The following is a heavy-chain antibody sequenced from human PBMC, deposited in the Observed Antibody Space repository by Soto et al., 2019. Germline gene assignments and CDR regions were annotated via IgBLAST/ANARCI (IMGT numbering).Heavy chain of an antibody. V-gene: IGHV1-18*01. D-gene: IGHD2-2*01. J-gene: IGHJ4*02. CDR2: ISTYNGDT. CDR1: GYTFTDYG. Sequence: ASVKVSCKASGYTFTDYGISWVRQAPGQGLEWMGWISTYNGDTNYAQNLQGRVAMTTDTSTSTAYMDLTSLRSDDTAVYYCAREYCSSTSCYGSDFWGQGILVTVSS. CDR3: AREYCSSTSCYGSDF.